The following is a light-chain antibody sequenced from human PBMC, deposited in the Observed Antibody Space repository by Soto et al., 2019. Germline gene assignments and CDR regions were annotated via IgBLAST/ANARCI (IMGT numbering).Light chain of an antibody. V-gene: IGLV2-14*01. CDR2: AVA. Sequence: QSALTQPASGSGSPGQSITISCTGTSSDVVGYNYVSWYQQHPGKAPILMIYAVADRPSGVSRLFSGSKSGNTASLTISGLQAEDEADYYCSSYTSSSTLVGTGTKLTVL. J-gene: IGLJ1*01. CDR1: SSDVVGYNY. CDR3: SSYTSSSTL.